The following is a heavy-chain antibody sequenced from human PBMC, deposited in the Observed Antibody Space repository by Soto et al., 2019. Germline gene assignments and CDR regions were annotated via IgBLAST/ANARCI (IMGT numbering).Heavy chain of an antibody. Sequence: VQLLQSGGGLVQPGGSLRLSCEASGFIFATTAMGWVRQAPGKGLEWVSTISGRGVRTYYADSVKGRFTISRGNSKNPLFLQMNGLRADDTAVYFCAAVMGSDYDYVWGSLSFDHWGQGALVTVST. CDR1: GFIFATTA. CDR3: AAVMGSDYDYVWGSLSFDH. V-gene: IGHV3-23*01. J-gene: IGHJ4*02. CDR2: ISGRGVRT. D-gene: IGHD3-16*01.